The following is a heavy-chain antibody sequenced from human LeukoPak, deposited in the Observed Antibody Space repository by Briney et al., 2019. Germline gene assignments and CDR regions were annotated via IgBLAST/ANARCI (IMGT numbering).Heavy chain of an antibody. V-gene: IGHV4-38-2*02. J-gene: IGHJ4*02. CDR3: ARDRWLLLDY. D-gene: IGHD2-21*01. Sequence: SETLSLTCTVSGYSISSGYYWGWIRQPPGKGLEWVGGIYHSGSTYYNPSLKSRVTISVDTSKNQFSLKLSSVTAADTAVYYCARDRWLLLDYWGQGTLVTVSS. CDR1: GYSISSGYY. CDR2: IYHSGST.